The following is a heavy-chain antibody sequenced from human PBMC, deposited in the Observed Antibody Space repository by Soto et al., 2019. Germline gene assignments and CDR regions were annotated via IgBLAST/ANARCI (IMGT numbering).Heavy chain of an antibody. CDR1: GYTFTTYD. CDR2: LNPKSGMT. CDR3: ARSDGYNFNWLDS. J-gene: IGHJ5*01. Sequence: ASVKVSCKASGYTFTTYDFNWVRQAPGQGLEWMGWLNPKSGMTGSAQKFQGRVTMTRDSAISTVYMELSSLRNEDTAVYYCARSDGYNFNWLDSWGQGTLVTVSS. V-gene: IGHV1-8*01. D-gene: IGHD2-21*01.